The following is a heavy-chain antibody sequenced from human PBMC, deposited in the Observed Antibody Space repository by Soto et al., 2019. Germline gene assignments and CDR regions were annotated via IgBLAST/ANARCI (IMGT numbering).Heavy chain of an antibody. Sequence: QVQLQESGPGLVKTSQTLSLTYTVSGGSFSVSDCYWTWIRQPPGKGLEWVGYIYYSGSTYYNPSLSGRVTISVERSKSEFSLELSSVTAADTAVYYCARAYGDYDHYDSWGQGTLVTVPS. CDR3: ARAYGDYDHYDS. D-gene: IGHD4-17*01. V-gene: IGHV4-30-4*01. J-gene: IGHJ4*02. CDR2: IYYSGST. CDR1: GGSFSVSDCY.